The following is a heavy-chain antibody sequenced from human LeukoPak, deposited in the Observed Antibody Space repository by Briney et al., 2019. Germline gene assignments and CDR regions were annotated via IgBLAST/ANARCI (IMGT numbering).Heavy chain of an antibody. J-gene: IGHJ4*02. D-gene: IGHD6-13*01. Sequence: SETLSLTCTVSGGPISSYYWSWTRQPLEKGLEWIGYISNSESTNYNLSLKSRVTISVDTSKNQFSLKLSSVTAADTAVYYCARMIRQQLLYYFDYWSQGTLVTVSS. CDR2: ISNSEST. CDR1: GGPISSYY. V-gene: IGHV4-59*01. CDR3: ARMIRQQLLYYFDY.